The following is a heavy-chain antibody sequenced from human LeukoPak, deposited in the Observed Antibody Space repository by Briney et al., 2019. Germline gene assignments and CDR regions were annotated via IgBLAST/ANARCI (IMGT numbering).Heavy chain of an antibody. CDR1: GFTFNCA. D-gene: IGHD3-22*01. Sequence: PGGSLRLSCAASGFTFNCAMSWVRQAPGKGLEWVSSISGSGGSTYYADSVKGRFTISRDNSKNTLYLQMNSLRAEDTAVYYCAKDYRYYDSSGYYGLFDYWGQGTLVTVSS. J-gene: IGHJ4*02. CDR2: ISGSGGST. V-gene: IGHV3-23*01. CDR3: AKDYRYYDSSGYYGLFDY.